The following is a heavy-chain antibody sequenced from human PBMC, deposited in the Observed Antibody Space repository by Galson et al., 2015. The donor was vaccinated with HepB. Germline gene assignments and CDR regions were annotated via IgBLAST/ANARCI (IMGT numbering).Heavy chain of an antibody. CDR2: INRDGSST. D-gene: IGHD3-16*01. CDR3: ATALWGGGL. J-gene: IGHJ4*02. V-gene: IGHV3-74*01. Sequence: SLRLSCAASGLTISNYWMHWVRQAPGMGLVWASSINRDGSSTNYADSVKGRFAISRDNAKNTLDLQMSSLRAEDTALYYCATALWGGGLWGQGTLVTVSS. CDR1: GLTISNYW.